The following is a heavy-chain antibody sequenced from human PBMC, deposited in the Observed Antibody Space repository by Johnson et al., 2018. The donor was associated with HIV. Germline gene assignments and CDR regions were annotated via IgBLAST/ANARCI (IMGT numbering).Heavy chain of an antibody. CDR2: ISSNGGNT. CDR3: AFDI. Sequence: ASGFTFSSYAMPWVRQAPGKGLEYVSAISSNGGNTYYADSVKGRFTISRDNLKNTLYLQMGSLRAEDMAGTPHAFDIWGQGTMVTVSS. J-gene: IGHJ3*02. V-gene: IGHV3-64*02. CDR1: GFTFSSYA. D-gene: IGHD2-2*01.